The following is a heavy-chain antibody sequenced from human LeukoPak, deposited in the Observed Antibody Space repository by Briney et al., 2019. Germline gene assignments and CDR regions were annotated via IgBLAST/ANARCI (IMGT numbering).Heavy chain of an antibody. CDR3: ARGGYDILTGYYKGDNWFDP. V-gene: IGHV4-59*12. J-gene: IGHJ5*02. CDR1: GGSISSYY. CDR2: IYYSGTT. Sequence: SETLSLTCTVSGGSISSYYWSWIRQPPGKGLEWIGYIYYSGTTNYNPSLKSRVTISVDTSKNQFSLKLSSVTAADTAVYYCARGGYDILTGYYKGDNWFDPWGQGTLVTVSS. D-gene: IGHD3-9*01.